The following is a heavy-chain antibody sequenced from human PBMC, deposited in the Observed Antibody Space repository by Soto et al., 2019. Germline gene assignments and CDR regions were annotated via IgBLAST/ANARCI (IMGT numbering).Heavy chain of an antibody. V-gene: IGHV1-18*01. J-gene: IGHJ4*02. D-gene: IGHD3-10*01. CDR1: GYTFTSYG. CDR2: ISAYNGNT. CDR3: ARDRRITMVRGGDFDY. Sequence: ASVKVSCRASGYTFTSYGISWVRQAPGQGLEWMRWISAYNGNTNYAQKLQGRVTMTTDTSTSTAYMELRSLRSDDTAVYYCARDRRITMVRGGDFDYWGQGTLVTVSS.